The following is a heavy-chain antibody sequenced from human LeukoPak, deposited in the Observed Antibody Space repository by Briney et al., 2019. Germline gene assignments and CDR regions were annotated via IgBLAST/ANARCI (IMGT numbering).Heavy chain of an antibody. CDR1: GGSISGRY. Sequence: PSQTLSLTCTVSGGSISGRYWSWIRQPPGKGLEWTGYIYYSGSTNYNPSLKSRVTISVDTSKNQFSLKLSSVTAADTAVYYCAAYCSGGSCYSYDAFDIWGQGTMVTVSS. V-gene: IGHV4-59*11. CDR3: AAYCSGGSCYSYDAFDI. CDR2: IYYSGST. D-gene: IGHD2-15*01. J-gene: IGHJ3*02.